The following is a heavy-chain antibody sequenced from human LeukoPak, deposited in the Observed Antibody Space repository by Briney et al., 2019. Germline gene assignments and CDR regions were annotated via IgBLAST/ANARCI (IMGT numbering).Heavy chain of an antibody. D-gene: IGHD6-19*01. CDR2: ISSGSRYI. CDR1: GFTFSSYT. Sequence: GESLRLSCAASGFTFSSYTMNWVRQAPGKGQQWVSSISSGSRYIFYADSLKGRFTISRDNAKNSLYLQMTSLRAEDTAVYYCARDHGTVAGLWVTDSDYWGQGTLVTVSS. V-gene: IGHV3-21*01. J-gene: IGHJ4*02. CDR3: ARDHGTVAGLWVTDSDY.